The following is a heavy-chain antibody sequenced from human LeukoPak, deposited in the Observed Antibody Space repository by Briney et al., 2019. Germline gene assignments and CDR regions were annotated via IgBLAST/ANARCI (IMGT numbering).Heavy chain of an antibody. V-gene: IGHV4-39*07. CDR1: GGSISSSSYY. Sequence: SETLSLTCTVSGGSISSSSYYWGWIRQPPGKGLEWIGSIYYSGSTYYNPSLKSRVTISVDTSKNQFSLKLSSVTAADTAVYYCARGAVAGTRVDWFDPWGQGTLVTVSS. J-gene: IGHJ5*02. CDR3: ARGAVAGTRVDWFDP. CDR2: IYYSGST. D-gene: IGHD6-19*01.